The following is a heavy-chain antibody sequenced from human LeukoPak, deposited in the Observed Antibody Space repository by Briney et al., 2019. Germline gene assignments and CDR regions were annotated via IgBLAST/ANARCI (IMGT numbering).Heavy chain of an antibody. CDR3: ARGGLRNWYFDL. CDR2: ISSGATT. CDR1: GFAVSSNY. Sequence: GGSLRLSCVVSGFAVSSNYMSWVRQAPGKGLEWVSVISSGATTNNAESVKGRFSTSRDNAKNTVYLEMNSLRAEDTAVYYCARGGLRNWYFDLWGRGTLVTVSS. V-gene: IGHV3-66*01. J-gene: IGHJ2*01. D-gene: IGHD5-12*01.